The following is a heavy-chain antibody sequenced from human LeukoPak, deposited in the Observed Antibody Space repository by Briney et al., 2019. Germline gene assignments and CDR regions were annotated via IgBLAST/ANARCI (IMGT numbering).Heavy chain of an antibody. V-gene: IGHV1-69*02. CDR2: IIPILGIA. CDR1: GGTFTSYT. D-gene: IGHD3-16*01. Sequence: SVKVSCKASGGTFTSYTISWVRQAPGQGREWMGRIIPILGIANYAQKFQGRVTITADKSTSTAYMELSSLRSEDTAVYYCARAGLGVFDAFDIWGQGTMVTVSS. CDR3: ARAGLGVFDAFDI. J-gene: IGHJ3*02.